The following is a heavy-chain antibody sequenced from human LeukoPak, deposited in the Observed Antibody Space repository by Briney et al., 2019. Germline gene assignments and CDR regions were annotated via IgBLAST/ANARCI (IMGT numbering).Heavy chain of an antibody. CDR2: VSYDGSDK. J-gene: IGHJ4*02. CDR3: ARVGSGWYAAY. Sequence: GGSLRLSCAASGFTFSSYAMHWVRQAPGKGLEWVAVVSYDGSDKHYADSVKGRFTISRDNSKNTLYLQMNTLRAEDTAVYFCARVGSGWYAAYWGQGTLVTVSS. D-gene: IGHD6-19*01. CDR1: GFTFSSYA. V-gene: IGHV3-30-3*01.